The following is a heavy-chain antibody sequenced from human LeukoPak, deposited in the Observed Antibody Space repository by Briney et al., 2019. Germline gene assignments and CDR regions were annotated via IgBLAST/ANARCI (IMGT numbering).Heavy chain of an antibody. D-gene: IGHD6-19*01. V-gene: IGHV3-30-3*01. J-gene: IGHJ4*02. Sequence: GGSLRLSSAASGFTFSSYAMHWVRQAPGKGLEWVAVISYDGSNKYYADSEKGRFTISRDNSKNTLYLQMNSLRAEDTAVYYCARDWSQSGWLDYWGQGTLVTVSS. CDR1: GFTFSSYA. CDR3: ARDWSQSGWLDY. CDR2: ISYDGSNK.